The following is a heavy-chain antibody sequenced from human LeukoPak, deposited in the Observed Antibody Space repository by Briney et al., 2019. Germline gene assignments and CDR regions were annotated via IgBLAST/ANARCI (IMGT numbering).Heavy chain of an antibody. CDR2: IYNSRST. Sequence: SETLSLTCTVSGGSITDSTYYWSWIRQPPGKGLEWIGYIYNSRSTNYNPSLKSRVTISLDTSKKQFSLKLSSVTAADTAVYYCARDLPAMAYFDYWGQGTLVTVSS. CDR1: GGSITDSTYY. D-gene: IGHD5-18*01. V-gene: IGHV4-61*01. J-gene: IGHJ4*02. CDR3: ARDLPAMAYFDY.